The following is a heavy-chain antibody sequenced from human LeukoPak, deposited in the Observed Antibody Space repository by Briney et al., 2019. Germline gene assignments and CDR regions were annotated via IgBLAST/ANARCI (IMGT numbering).Heavy chain of an antibody. V-gene: IGHV4-34*01. D-gene: IGHD2-2*02. CDR1: GGSFSGYY. Sequence: PSETLSLTCAVYGGSFSGYYWSWIRQPPGKGLEWIGEINHSGSTNYNPSLKSRVTISVDTSKNQFSLKLSSVTAADTAVYYCARGRIVVVPAAIRSYYYYGMDVWGQGTTVTVSS. J-gene: IGHJ6*02. CDR2: INHSGST. CDR3: ARGRIVVVPAAIRSYYYYGMDV.